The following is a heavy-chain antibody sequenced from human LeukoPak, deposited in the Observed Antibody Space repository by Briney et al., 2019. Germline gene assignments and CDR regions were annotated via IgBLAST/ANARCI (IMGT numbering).Heavy chain of an antibody. CDR2: ISGSGGST. CDR3: AKIGVGPLQIDY. J-gene: IGHJ4*02. V-gene: IGHV3-23*01. Sequence: GGSLRLSCAASGFTLSSYAMSWVRQAPGKGLEWVSAISGSGGSTYYADSVKGRFTISRDNSKNTLYLQMNSLRAEDTAVYYCAKIGVGPLQIDYWGQGTLVTVSS. D-gene: IGHD3-10*01. CDR1: GFTLSSYA.